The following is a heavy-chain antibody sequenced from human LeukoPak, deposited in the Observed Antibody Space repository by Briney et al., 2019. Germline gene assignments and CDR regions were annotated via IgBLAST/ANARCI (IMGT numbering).Heavy chain of an antibody. CDR2: ISAYNGNT. Sequence: ASVKVSCKASGYTFTSYGISWVRQAPGQGLEWMGWISAYNGNTNYAQKLQGRVTVTTDTSTSTAYMELRSLRSDDTAVYYCARDYGYDYYYYYGMDVWGQGTTVTVSS. CDR3: ARDYGYDYYYYYGMDV. D-gene: IGHD5-12*01. CDR1: GYTFTSYG. V-gene: IGHV1-18*01. J-gene: IGHJ6*02.